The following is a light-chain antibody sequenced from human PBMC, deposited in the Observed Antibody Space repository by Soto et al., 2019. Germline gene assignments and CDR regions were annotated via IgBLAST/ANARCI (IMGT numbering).Light chain of an antibody. J-gene: IGKJ1*01. CDR3: QPYNSWWT. V-gene: IGKV1-5*01. CDR2: DAS. Sequence: DIQMTQSPSTLSASVGDRVTITCRASQSISSWLAWYQQKPGKAPKLLIYDASSLESGVPSRFSGSGCGTEFTLTISSLQPDDFATYYCQPYNSWWTFGQGTKVEIK. CDR1: QSISSW.